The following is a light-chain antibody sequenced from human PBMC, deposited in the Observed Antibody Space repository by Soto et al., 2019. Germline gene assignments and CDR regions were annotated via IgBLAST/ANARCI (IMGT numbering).Light chain of an antibody. CDR3: QQYNNWPPWT. J-gene: IGKJ1*01. V-gene: IGKV3-15*01. CDR2: GAS. CDR1: QSVSSN. Sequence: ETVMTQSPATLSVSPGERATLSCRASQSVSSNLAWYQQTPGQAPRLLIYGASTRATGVPGRFSGSGSGTEFTLTISSLQSEDFAVYYCQQYNNWPPWTFGQGTKVEIK.